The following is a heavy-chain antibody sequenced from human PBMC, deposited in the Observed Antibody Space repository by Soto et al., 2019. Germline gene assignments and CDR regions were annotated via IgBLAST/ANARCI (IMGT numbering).Heavy chain of an antibody. V-gene: IGHV4-34*01. J-gene: IGHJ4*02. D-gene: IGHD6-13*01. CDR2: INHSGST. Sequence: SETLSLTCAVLGGSFSGYYWSWIRQPPGKGLEWIGEINHSGSTNYNPSLKSRVTISVDTSKNQFSLKLSSVTAADTAVYYCAIYSEQLVIIDYWGQGTLVTVSS. CDR1: GGSFSGYY. CDR3: AIYSEQLVIIDY.